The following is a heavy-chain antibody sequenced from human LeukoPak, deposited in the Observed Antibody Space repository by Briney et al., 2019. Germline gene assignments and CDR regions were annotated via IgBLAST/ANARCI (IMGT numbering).Heavy chain of an antibody. Sequence: PSETLSLTCAVYGGSFSGYYWSWIRQPSGKGLEWIGEINHSGSTNYNPSLKSRVTISVDTSKNQFSLKLSSVTAADTAVYYCAREFTMVRGVITYFDYWGQGTLVTVSS. V-gene: IGHV4-34*01. D-gene: IGHD3-10*01. CDR1: GGSFSGYY. J-gene: IGHJ4*02. CDR2: INHSGST. CDR3: AREFTMVRGVITYFDY.